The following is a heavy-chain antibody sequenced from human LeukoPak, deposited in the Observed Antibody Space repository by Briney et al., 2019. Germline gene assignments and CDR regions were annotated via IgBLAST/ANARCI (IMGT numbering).Heavy chain of an antibody. Sequence: PGGSLRLSCAASGFTFSSYGMHWVRQAPGKGLEWVAFIPYDGSNKYYADSVKGRFTISRDNSKNTLYLQMNSLRAEDTAVYYCAKESAAVWSQYYFDYWGQGTLVTVSS. CDR3: AKESAAVWSQYYFDY. D-gene: IGHD6-13*01. CDR2: IPYDGSNK. V-gene: IGHV3-30*02. CDR1: GFTFSSYG. J-gene: IGHJ4*02.